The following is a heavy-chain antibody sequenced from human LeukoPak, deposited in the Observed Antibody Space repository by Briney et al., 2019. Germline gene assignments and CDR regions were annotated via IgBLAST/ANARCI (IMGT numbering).Heavy chain of an antibody. CDR2: INYSGST. V-gene: IGHV4-59*08. CDR1: GCSISSYY. Sequence: SETLSLTCTVSGCSISSYYWSWIRQPPRKGLDLFLYINYSGSTYYNPSLKSRVTISVDTSKNQFSLKLSSVTAADTAVYYCARIGGITMVRGVPGYYFDYWGQGTLVTVSS. D-gene: IGHD3-10*01. J-gene: IGHJ4*02. CDR3: ARIGGITMVRGVPGYYFDY.